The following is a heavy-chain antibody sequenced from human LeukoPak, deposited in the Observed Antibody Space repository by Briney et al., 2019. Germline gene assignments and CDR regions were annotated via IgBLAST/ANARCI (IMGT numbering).Heavy chain of an antibody. D-gene: IGHD6-13*01. V-gene: IGHV1-8*01. Sequence: GGSLRLSCKASGYTFTSYDINWVRQATGQGLEWMGWMNPNSGNTGYAQKFQGRVTMTRNSSISTAYMELSSLRSEDTAVYYCARGLHSSSWYWQWPDWGQGTLVTVSS. CDR1: GYTFTSYD. J-gene: IGHJ4*02. CDR3: ARGLHSSSWYWQWPD. CDR2: MNPNSGNT.